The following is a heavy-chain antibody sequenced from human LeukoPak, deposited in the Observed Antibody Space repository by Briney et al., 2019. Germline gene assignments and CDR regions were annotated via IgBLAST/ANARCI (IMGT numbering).Heavy chain of an antibody. CDR3: AREVVDATPSRDCYYYMDV. CDR1: GGSISSYY. V-gene: IGHV4-4*07. J-gene: IGHJ6*03. Sequence: SETLSLTCTVSGGSISSYYWSWIRQSAGKGLEWIGRIYISGSTNYNPSLKSRVTMSVDTSKNQFSLKLTSVTAADTAAYYCAREVVDATPSRDCYYYMDVWGKGTTVTVSS. CDR2: IYISGST. D-gene: IGHD2-15*01.